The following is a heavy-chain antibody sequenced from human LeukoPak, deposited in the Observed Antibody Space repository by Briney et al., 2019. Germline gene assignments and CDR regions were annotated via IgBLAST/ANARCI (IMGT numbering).Heavy chain of an antibody. D-gene: IGHD2-2*01. V-gene: IGHV1-46*01. CDR2: INPSGGST. J-gene: IGHJ6*02. CDR1: GYTFTSYY. CDR3: ARVHCSSTSCLGYYYGMDV. Sequence: ASVKVSCKASGYTFTSYYMHWVRQAPGQGLEWMGIINPSGGSTSYAQKFQGRVTMTRDTSTSTVYMELSSLRSEDTAVYYCARVHCSSTSCLGYYYGMDVWGQGTMVTVSS.